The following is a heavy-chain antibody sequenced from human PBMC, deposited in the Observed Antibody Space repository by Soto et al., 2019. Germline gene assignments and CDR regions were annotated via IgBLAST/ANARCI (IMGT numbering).Heavy chain of an antibody. CDR2: IIPIFGTA. CDR3: ARDLSLTISNWFDP. Sequence: VASVKVSCKASGGTFSSYAISWVRQAPGQGLEWMGGIIPIFGTANYAQKFQGRVTITADKSTSTAYMELSSLRSEDTAVYYCARDLSLTISNWFDPWGQGTLVTVSS. J-gene: IGHJ5*02. V-gene: IGHV1-69*06. CDR1: GGTFSSYA. D-gene: IGHD4-17*01.